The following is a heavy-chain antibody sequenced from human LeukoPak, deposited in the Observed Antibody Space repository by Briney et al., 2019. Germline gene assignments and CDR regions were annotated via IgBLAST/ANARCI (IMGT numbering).Heavy chain of an antibody. CDR2: ISYDGSNK. J-gene: IGHJ4*02. CDR3: AKDYSAVPGRPDLLFDY. Sequence: GGSLRLSCAASGFTFSSYGMHWVRQAPGKGLEWVAVISYDGSNKYHADSVEGRFTISRDNSKNTLYLQMDSLRAEDTAVYYCAKDYSAVPGRPDLLFDYWGQGTLVTVSS. D-gene: IGHD6-19*01. V-gene: IGHV3-30*18. CDR1: GFTFSSYG.